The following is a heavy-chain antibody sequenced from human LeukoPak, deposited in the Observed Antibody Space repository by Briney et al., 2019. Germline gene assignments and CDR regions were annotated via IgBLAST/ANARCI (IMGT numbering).Heavy chain of an antibody. CDR2: INPSGGST. CDR3: ARGYCSSTSCPSFDY. D-gene: IGHD2-2*01. J-gene: IGHJ4*02. Sequence: ASVKVSCKASGYTFTSYYMHWVRQAPGQGLEWMGIINPSGGSTSYAQKFQGRVTMTRDMSTSTVYMELSGLRSEDTAVYYCARGYCSSTSCPSFDYWGQGTLVTVSS. CDR1: GYTFTSYY. V-gene: IGHV1-46*01.